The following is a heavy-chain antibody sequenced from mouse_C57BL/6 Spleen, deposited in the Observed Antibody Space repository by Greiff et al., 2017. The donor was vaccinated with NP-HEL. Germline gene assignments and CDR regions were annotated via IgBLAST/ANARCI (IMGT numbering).Heavy chain of an antibody. J-gene: IGHJ4*01. CDR3: ARGQLRLQDAMDY. CDR2: IYPGSGST. D-gene: IGHD3-2*02. V-gene: IGHV1-55*01. Sequence: XQLQQSGAELVKPGASVKMSCKASGYTFTSYWITWVKQRPGQGLEWIGDIYPGSGSTNYNEKFKSKATLTVDTSSSTAYMQLSSLTSEDSAVYYCARGQLRLQDAMDYWGQRTSVTVSS. CDR1: GYTFTSYW.